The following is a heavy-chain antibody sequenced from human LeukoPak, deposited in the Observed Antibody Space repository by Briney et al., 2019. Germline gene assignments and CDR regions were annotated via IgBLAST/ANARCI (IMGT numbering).Heavy chain of an antibody. V-gene: IGHV4-61*02. CDR2: ISTTGST. Sequence: SETLSLTCSVSGGSISSGSYCWSWIRQPAGKGLEWIGRISTTGSTNYNPSLGSRVTISVDTSKNQFSLQLSSVTAADTALYYCGSATGDDYYYYMDVWGKGTTVTVSS. J-gene: IGHJ6*03. D-gene: IGHD7-27*01. CDR1: GGSISSGSYC. CDR3: GSATGDDYYYYMDV.